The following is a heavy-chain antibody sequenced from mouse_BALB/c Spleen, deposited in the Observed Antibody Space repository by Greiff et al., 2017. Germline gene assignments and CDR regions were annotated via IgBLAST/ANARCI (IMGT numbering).Heavy chain of an antibody. Sequence: QVQLQQSGAELMKPGASVKISCKATGYTFSSYWIEWVKQRPGHGLEWIGEILPGSGSTNYNEKFKGKATFTADTSSNTAYMQLSSLTSEDSAVYYCARGGNGNPFAYWGQGTLVTVSA. CDR2: ILPGSGST. CDR3: ARGGNGNPFAY. V-gene: IGHV1-9*01. J-gene: IGHJ3*01. CDR1: GYTFSSYW. D-gene: IGHD2-1*01.